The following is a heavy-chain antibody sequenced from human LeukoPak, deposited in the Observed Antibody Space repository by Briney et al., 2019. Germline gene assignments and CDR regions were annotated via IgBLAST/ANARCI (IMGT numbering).Heavy chain of an antibody. CDR1: GFTFSSYG. Sequence: SGGSPRLSCAASGFTFSSYGMHWVRQAPGKGLEWVAVISYDGSNKYYADSVKGRFTISRDNSKNTLYLQMNSLRAEDTAVYYCAKEGGILWFGELSGGAFDIWGQGTMVTVSS. J-gene: IGHJ3*02. CDR2: ISYDGSNK. CDR3: AKEGGILWFGELSGGAFDI. D-gene: IGHD3-10*01. V-gene: IGHV3-30*18.